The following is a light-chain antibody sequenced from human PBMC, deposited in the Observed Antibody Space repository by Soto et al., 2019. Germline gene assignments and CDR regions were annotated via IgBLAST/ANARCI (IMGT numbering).Light chain of an antibody. V-gene: IGKV3-20*01. J-gene: IGKJ1*01. CDR3: QQYGSSPPWT. CDR2: GAS. Sequence: EIVLTQSPGTLSLSPGERATLSCRASQSVSSSYLAWYQQKPGQAPRPLIYGASSRATGIPDRFSGRGSGTDFTLTISRLEPEDFAVYYCQQYGSSPPWTFGQGTKVEIK. CDR1: QSVSSSY.